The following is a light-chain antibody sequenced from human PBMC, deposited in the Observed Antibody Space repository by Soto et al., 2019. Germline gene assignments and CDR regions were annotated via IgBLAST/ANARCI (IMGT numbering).Light chain of an antibody. CDR3: QQYNKWPPRT. Sequence: VMTQSPATLSVSPGERATLSCRASQSVSSNLAWYQQRPGQAPRLLIYGASNRATGIPARFSGSGSGTEFTLTINSLQSKDFAVYYCQQYNKWPPRTFGQGTKVDIK. CDR2: GAS. J-gene: IGKJ1*01. V-gene: IGKV3-15*01. CDR1: QSVSSN.